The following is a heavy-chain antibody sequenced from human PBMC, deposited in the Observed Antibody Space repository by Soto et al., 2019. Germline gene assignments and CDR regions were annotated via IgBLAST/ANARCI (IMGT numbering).Heavy chain of an antibody. J-gene: IGHJ4*02. CDR2: IYYSGST. D-gene: IGHD1-26*01. CDR3: TREGGHAPHTKDDY. CDR1: GGSISSSSYY. V-gene: IGHV4-39*02. Sequence: SETLSLTCTVSGGSISSSSYYWGWIRQPPGKGLEWIGSIYYSGSTYYNPSLKSRVTISVDTSKNQFSLKLSSVTAADTAVYYCTREGGHAPHTKDDYWGQGTLVTVSS.